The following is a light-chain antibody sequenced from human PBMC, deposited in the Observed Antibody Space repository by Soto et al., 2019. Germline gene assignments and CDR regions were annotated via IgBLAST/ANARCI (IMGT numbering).Light chain of an antibody. CDR3: SSYTNSRTLL. J-gene: IGLJ2*01. CDR2: DVS. CDR1: SKDVGAYNY. V-gene: IGLV2-14*01. Sequence: QSALTQPASVSGSPGQSITISCTGTSKDVGAYNYVSWYQQHPGKAPKLMIYDVSDRPSGVSNRFSGSKSGNTASLTNSGLQAEDEADYYCSSYTNSRTLLFGGGTKVTVL.